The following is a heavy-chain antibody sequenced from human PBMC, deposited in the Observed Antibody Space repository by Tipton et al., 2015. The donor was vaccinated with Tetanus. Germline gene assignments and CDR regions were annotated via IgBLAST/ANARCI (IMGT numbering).Heavy chain of an antibody. V-gene: IGHV3-74*01. CDR1: GFTFSNYA. CDR2: INSDGSST. Sequence: GSLRLSCAASGFTFSNYAMSWVRQAPGKGLVWVSRINSDGSSTSYADSVKGRFTISRDNAKNTLSLQMNSLRAEDTAVYYCARLSANSYGYPQFDYWGQGTLVTVSS. CDR3: ARLSANSYGYPQFDY. J-gene: IGHJ4*02. D-gene: IGHD5-18*01.